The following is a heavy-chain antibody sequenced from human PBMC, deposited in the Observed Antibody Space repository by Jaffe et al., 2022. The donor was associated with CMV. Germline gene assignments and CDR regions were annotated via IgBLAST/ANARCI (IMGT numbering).Heavy chain of an antibody. D-gene: IGHD3-16*01. CDR2: IKQDGTEN. V-gene: IGHV3-7*01. CDR1: GFTFRRHW. CDR3: VRVDRTVITGAFDM. Sequence: EAQLVESGGGLVQPGGSLRLSCLTSGFTFRRHWMSWVRQAPGKGLEWVATIKQDGTENYYVGSVKGRFTTSRDNAKNLLYLHMDSLRAEDTAVYYCVRVDRTVITGAFDMWGQGTMVTVSS. J-gene: IGHJ3*02.